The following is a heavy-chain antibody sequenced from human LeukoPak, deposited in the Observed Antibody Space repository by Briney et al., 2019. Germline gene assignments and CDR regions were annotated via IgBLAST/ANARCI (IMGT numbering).Heavy chain of an antibody. CDR3: AKDPNGDYIGTFDI. Sequence: GGSLRLSCAASGFTFSSYAMSWVRQAPGKGLEWVSAISGGGGSTQYADSVQGRFTISRDNSKNTLYLQMNSLRADDTAVYYCAKDPNGDYIGTFDIWGQGTMVTVSS. CDR1: GFTFSSYA. V-gene: IGHV3-23*01. D-gene: IGHD4-17*01. J-gene: IGHJ3*02. CDR2: ISGGGGST.